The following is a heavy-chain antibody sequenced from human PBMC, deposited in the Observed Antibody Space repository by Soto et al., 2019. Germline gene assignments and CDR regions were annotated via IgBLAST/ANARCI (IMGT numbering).Heavy chain of an antibody. CDR2: ISYDGSNE. CDR3: AKQTVLPPNAFDI. Sequence: QVQLVESGGGVVQPGRSLRLSCAASGFTISSYGIHWVRQSPGQGLEWLAVISYDGSNEYYADPVKGRFSISRENSKNTLYLQMNSLRAEDTAVYHVAKQTVLPPNAFDIWGQGTNVTVSS. CDR1: GFTISSYG. D-gene: IGHD4-4*01. J-gene: IGHJ3*02. V-gene: IGHV3-30*18.